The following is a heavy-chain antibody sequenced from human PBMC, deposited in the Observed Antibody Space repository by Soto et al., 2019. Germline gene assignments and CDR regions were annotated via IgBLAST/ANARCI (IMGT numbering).Heavy chain of an antibody. CDR3: ARAYGDLDV. CDR2: MNPKSGYT. V-gene: IGHV1-8*02. D-gene: IGHD2-21*01. CDR1: GYTFSSYD. J-gene: IGHJ6*02. Sequence: QVQLVQSGAEVKKPGASVKVSCKASGYTFSSYDINWVRQATGQGLEWMGWMNPKSGYTGYAQKFQGRVTMTRDTSISTGYMEVSSRRSEDTAIYYCARAYGDLDVLGQGTTVTVSS.